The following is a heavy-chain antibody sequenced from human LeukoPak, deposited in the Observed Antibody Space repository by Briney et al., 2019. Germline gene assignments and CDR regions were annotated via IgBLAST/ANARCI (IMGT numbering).Heavy chain of an antibody. V-gene: IGHV3-7*01. J-gene: IGHJ4*02. D-gene: IGHD5-18*01. Sequence: GGSLRLSCTASGFTFSSYWMSWVRQAPGKGLEWVANIKQDGSEKYYVDSVKGRFTISRDNAKNSLFLQMNSLRAEDTAVYYCARDILSGYSYGYGVHWGQGTLVTVSS. CDR2: IKQDGSEK. CDR3: ARDILSGYSYGYGVH. CDR1: GFTFSSYW.